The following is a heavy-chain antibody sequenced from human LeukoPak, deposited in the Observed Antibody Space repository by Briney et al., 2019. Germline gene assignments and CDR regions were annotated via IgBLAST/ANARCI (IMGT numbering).Heavy chain of an antibody. V-gene: IGHV4-38-2*02. CDR2: FYHSGIT. CDR3: TRGSIAYYYMDV. D-gene: IGHD3-22*01. Sequence: SETLSLTCTVSGYSISSGYFWGWIRPPPGKGLEWIGSFYHSGITYYNPSLKSRVTISVDTSKNQFSLKLSSVTAADTAVYYCTRGSIAYYYMDVWGKGTTVTISS. J-gene: IGHJ6*03. CDR1: GYSISSGYF.